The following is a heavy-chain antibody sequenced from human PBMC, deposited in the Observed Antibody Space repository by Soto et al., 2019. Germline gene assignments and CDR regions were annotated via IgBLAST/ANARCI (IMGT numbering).Heavy chain of an antibody. CDR1: GWSINTYY. V-gene: IGHV4-59*08. J-gene: IGHJ4*02. Sequence: QVQLQESGPGLVKPSETLSLTCTVSGWSINTYYWSWIRQPPGKGLEWIGYIYYRANPNYNPSPKGRVTISQGTSKNQVALELSSVTAADTAVYYCSRHYGDGYDYVDYWGQGTLVTVSS. CDR2: IYYRANP. CDR3: SRHYGDGYDYVDY. D-gene: IGHD5-12*01.